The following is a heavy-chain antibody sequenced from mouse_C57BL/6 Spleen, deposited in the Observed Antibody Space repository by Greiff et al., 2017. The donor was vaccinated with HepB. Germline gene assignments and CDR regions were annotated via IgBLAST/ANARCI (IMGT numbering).Heavy chain of an antibody. CDR2: VYPGSGSI. CDR3: ARHAPVYDGYYGAMDY. V-gene: IGHV1-62-2*01. Sequence: VQLQQSGAELVKPGASVKLSCKASGYTFTEYTIHWVKQRSGQGLEWIGWVYPGSGSIKYNEKFKDKATLTADKSSSTVYMELSRLTSEDSAVYFCARHAPVYDGYYGAMDYWGQGTSVTVSS. CDR1: GYTFTEYT. D-gene: IGHD2-3*01. J-gene: IGHJ4*01.